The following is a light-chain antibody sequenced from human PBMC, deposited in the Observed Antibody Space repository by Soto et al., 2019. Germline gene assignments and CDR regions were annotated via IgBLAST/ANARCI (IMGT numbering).Light chain of an antibody. J-gene: IGLJ1*01. CDR2: DVS. V-gene: IGLV2-14*01. CDR1: SSDVGGYNY. CDR3: SSYTSRSTLV. Sequence: QSALTQPASVSGSPGQSITISCTGTSSDVGGYNYVSWYQQHPGKAPKLMIYDVSNRPSGVSNRFSGSKSGNTASLTISGVQAEDEADYYCSSYTSRSTLVFGTGTMLTVL.